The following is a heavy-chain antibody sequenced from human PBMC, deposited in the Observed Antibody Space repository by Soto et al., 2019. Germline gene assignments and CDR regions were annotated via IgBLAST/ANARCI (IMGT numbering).Heavy chain of an antibody. V-gene: IGHV3-23*01. CDR1: GFTFSSYA. Sequence: EVQLLESGGGLVQPGGSLRLSCAASGFTFSSYAMSWVRQAPGKGLEWVSAISGSGGSTYYADSVKGRFTISRDNSKNTLYLQMNSLRAEDTAVYYCAEMGTRTAMVHGRSAPFDYWGQGTLVTVSS. D-gene: IGHD5-18*01. CDR2: ISGSGGST. CDR3: AEMGTRTAMVHGRSAPFDY. J-gene: IGHJ4*02.